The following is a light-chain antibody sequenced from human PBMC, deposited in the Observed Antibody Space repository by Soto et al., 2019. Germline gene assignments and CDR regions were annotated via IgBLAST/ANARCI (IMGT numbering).Light chain of an antibody. CDR3: SSYTSSSALYV. V-gene: IGLV2-14*03. J-gene: IGLJ1*01. Sequence: QSALTQPASVSGSPGQSITISCIGTSNDIGGNDYVSWYQQYPGKAPKLIIFDVTDRPPGVSSRFSGSKSDNTASLTISGLQADDEADYYCSSYTSSSALYVFGGGTKVTVL. CDR2: DVT. CDR1: SNDIGGNDY.